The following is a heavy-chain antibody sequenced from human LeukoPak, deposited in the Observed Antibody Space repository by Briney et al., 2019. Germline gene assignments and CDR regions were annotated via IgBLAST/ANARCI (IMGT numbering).Heavy chain of an antibody. CDR2: IGSTGTST. CDR3: ARDQGYYFDY. V-gene: IGHV3-64*01. CDR1: GFTFSSYA. Sequence: GGSLRLSCAASGFTFSSYAMHWVRQAPGKGLEYVSAIGSTGTSTYYANSVKGRFTISRDNSKNTLYLQMGSLRGEDMAVYYCARDQGYYFDYWGQGTLVTVSS. J-gene: IGHJ4*02.